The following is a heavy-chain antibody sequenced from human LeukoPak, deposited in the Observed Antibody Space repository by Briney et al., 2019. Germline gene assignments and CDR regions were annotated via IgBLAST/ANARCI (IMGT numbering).Heavy chain of an antibody. CDR2: INHRGDT. D-gene: IGHD5-24*01. Sequence: SETLSLTCALYGGSFSTYYWSWIRQSPAKGLEWIAEINHRGDTNYNPSVKSRVTISVDTSKNQFSLKVRSLTAADTAVYYCARGPTISETGYFDFWGQGTLVTVSS. J-gene: IGHJ4*03. V-gene: IGHV4-34*01. CDR1: GGSFSTYY. CDR3: ARGPTISETGYFDF.